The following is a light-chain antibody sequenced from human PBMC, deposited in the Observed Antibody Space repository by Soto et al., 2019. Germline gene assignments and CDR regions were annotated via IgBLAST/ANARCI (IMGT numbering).Light chain of an antibody. CDR2: SSN. V-gene: IGLV1-44*01. CDR3: AGWDDSLNGVV. Sequence: QSVLTQPPSASGTPGQRVTISCSGSSSNIGGNPVNWYQQLPGTAPKLLIYSSNQRPSGVPDRFSGSKSGTSASLAISGLQSEDEADYYCAGWDDSLNGVVFGGGTKLTVL. J-gene: IGLJ2*01. CDR1: SSNIGGNP.